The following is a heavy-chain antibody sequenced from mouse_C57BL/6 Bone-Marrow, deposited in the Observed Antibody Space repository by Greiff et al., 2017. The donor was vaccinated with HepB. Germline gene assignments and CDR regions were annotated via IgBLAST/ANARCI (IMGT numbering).Heavy chain of an antibody. CDR1: GYTFTSYT. V-gene: IGHV1-4*01. D-gene: IGHD2-4*01. J-gene: IGHJ2*01. CDR3: AFYDYDYFNY. CDR2: INPSSGYT. Sequence: QVQLQQSGAELARPGASVKMSCKASGYTFTSYTMHWVKQRPGQGLEWIGYINPSSGYTKYNQKFKDKATLTADKSSSPAYMQLSSLTSEDSAAYYCAFYDYDYFNYGAKAPLSQSPQ.